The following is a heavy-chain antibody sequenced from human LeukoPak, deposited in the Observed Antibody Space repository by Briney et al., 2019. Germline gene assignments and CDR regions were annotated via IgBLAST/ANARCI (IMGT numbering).Heavy chain of an antibody. CDR2: IRLDGDKV. D-gene: IGHD2-8*02. J-gene: IGHJ4*02. V-gene: IGHV3-30*02. Sequence: PGGSLSLSCAASGFTFSIYGMHWVRQAPGKGLEWVAFIRLDGDKVSYGDSVKGRFTISRDKSKNTLYLQMNSLRSEDTAVYYCAKLSTGYDSDFDNWRQGSQVVVSS. CDR3: AKLSTGYDSDFDN. CDR1: GFTFSIYG.